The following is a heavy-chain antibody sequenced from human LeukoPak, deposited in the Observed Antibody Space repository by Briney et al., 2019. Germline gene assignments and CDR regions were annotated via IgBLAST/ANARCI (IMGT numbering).Heavy chain of an antibody. CDR3: ARDLTFYFDY. Sequence: SETLSLTCTVSGGSISSSSYYWGWIRRPPGKGLEWIGSIYYSGSTYYNPSLKSRVTISVDTSKNQFSLKLSSVTAADTAVYYCARDLTFYFDYWGQGTLVTVSS. J-gene: IGHJ4*02. D-gene: IGHD3-16*01. CDR1: GGSISSSSYY. V-gene: IGHV4-39*07. CDR2: IYYSGST.